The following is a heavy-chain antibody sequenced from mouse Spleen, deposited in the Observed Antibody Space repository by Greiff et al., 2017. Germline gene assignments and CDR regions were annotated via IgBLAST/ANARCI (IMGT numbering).Heavy chain of an antibody. V-gene: IGHV1-82*01. D-gene: IGHD1-1*01. CDR1: GYAFSSSW. J-gene: IGHJ2*01. CDR2: IYPGDGDT. Sequence: QVQLQQSGPELVKPGASVKISCKASGYAFSSSWMNWVKQRPGKGLEWIGRIYPGDGDTNYNGKFKGKATLTADKSSSTAYMQLSSLTSEDSAVYFCAGTTVVEGDFDYWGQGTTLTVSS. CDR3: AGTTVVEGDFDY.